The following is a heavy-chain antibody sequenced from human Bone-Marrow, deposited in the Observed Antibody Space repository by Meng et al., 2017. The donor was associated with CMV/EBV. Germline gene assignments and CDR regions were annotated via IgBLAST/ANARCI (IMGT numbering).Heavy chain of an antibody. V-gene: IGHV1-2*02. D-gene: IGHD3-10*01. CDR1: GYTFTGYS. CDR3: AREGDYGSGYGMDV. J-gene: IGHJ6*02. CDR2: INPNSGGT. Sequence: ASVKVSCKASGYTFTGYSMHWVRQAPGQGLEWMGWINPNSGGTNYAQKFQGRVTMTRDTSISTAYMELSRLRSDDTAVYYCAREGDYGSGYGMDVWGQGTTVTVSS.